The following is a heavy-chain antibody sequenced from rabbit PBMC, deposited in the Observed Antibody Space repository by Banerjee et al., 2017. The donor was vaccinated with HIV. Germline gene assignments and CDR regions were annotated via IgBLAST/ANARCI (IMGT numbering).Heavy chain of an antibody. Sequence: QSLEESGGDLVKPGGSLTLTCTASGFSFSSSFWICWVRQAPGKGLEWIACIGAGSSGNTYYASWAKGRFTISKTSSTTVTLQMTSLTAADTATYFCARGEYGAYIGYGYAFNLWGPGTLVTVS. D-gene: IGHD6-1*01. V-gene: IGHV1S40*01. CDR1: GFSFSSSFW. CDR2: IGAGSSGNT. CDR3: ARGEYGAYIGYGYAFNL. J-gene: IGHJ4*01.